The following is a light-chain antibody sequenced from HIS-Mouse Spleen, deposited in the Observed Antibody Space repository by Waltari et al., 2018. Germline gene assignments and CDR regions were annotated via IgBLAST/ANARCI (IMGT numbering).Light chain of an antibody. Sequence: QSALTQPASVSGSPGQSITSDVGSYNLVSWYQQHPGKAPKLMIYEGSKRPSGVSNRFSGSKSGNTASLTVSGLQAEDEADYYCCSYAGSSTWVFGGGTKLTVL. CDR2: EGS. CDR3: CSYAGSSTWV. CDR1: DVGSYNL. J-gene: IGLJ3*02. V-gene: IGLV2-23*01.